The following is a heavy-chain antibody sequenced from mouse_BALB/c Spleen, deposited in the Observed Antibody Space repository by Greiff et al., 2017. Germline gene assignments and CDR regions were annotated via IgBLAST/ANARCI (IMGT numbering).Heavy chain of an antibody. CDR3: ARRGGDFDY. V-gene: IGHV1-7*01. J-gene: IGHJ2*01. Sequence: VQRVESGAELAKPGASVKMSCKASGYTFTSYWMHWVKQRPGQGLEWIGYINPSTGYTEYNQKFKDKATLTADKSSSTAYMQLSSLTSEDSAVYYCARRGGDFDYWGQGTTLTVSS. CDR1: GYTFTSYW. CDR2: INPSTGYT.